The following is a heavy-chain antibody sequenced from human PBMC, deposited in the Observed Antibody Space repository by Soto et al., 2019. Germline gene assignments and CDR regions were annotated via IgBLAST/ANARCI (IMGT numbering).Heavy chain of an antibody. Sequence: GGSLRLSCAASGFTFGSYGMHWVRQAPGKGLEWVAGISYDGSKKYYGESVKGRFTISRENARNSMFLQMNSVTVGDTAVYYCARAYTGRLPRRADYYYALDVWGQGIMVTVYS. CDR3: ARAYTGRLPRRADYYYALDV. J-gene: IGHJ6*02. CDR2: ISYDGSKK. V-gene: IGHV3-30*03. D-gene: IGHD2-15*01. CDR1: GFTFGSYG.